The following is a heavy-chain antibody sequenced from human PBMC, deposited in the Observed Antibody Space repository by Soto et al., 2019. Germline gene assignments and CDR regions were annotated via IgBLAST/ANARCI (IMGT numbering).Heavy chain of an antibody. V-gene: IGHV1-58*01. J-gene: IGHJ4*02. CDR2: ILVGSGQT. CDR3: AAISSGYYRVFDY. Sequence: SVKVSCKASGATFTSSTVNWVRQARGQPPEWIGWILVGSGQTNPAQKFQGRVAITRDMSTYTAYLELNSLRSDDSAVYYCAAISSGYYRVFDYWGQGTPVTVS. D-gene: IGHD3-22*01. CDR1: GATFTSST.